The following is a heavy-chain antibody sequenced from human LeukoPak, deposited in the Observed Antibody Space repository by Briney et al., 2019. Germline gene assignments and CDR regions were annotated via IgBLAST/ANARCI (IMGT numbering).Heavy chain of an antibody. CDR1: GGPISGSNYY. CDR2: IYYSGST. CDR3: ARVPDTSGYFYYFDY. D-gene: IGHD3-22*01. V-gene: IGHV4-39*07. Sequence: SETLSLTCTVSGGPISGSNYYWGWIRQPPGKGLEWIGSIYYSGSTYYNPSLKSRVTISVDTCKNQFSLNLSSVTAADTAVYYCARVPDTSGYFYYFDYWGRGTLVTVSS. J-gene: IGHJ4*02.